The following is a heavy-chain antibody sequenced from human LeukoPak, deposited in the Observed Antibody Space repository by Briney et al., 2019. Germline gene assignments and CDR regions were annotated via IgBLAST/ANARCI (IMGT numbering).Heavy chain of an antibody. CDR3: ARGRGLRYFDWLDY. V-gene: IGHV4-34*01. Sequence: SETLSLTCAVYGGSFSGYYWSWIRQPPGKGLEWIGEMNHSGSTNYNPSLKSRVTISVDTSKNQFSLKLSSVTAADTAVYYCARGRGLRYFDWLDYWGQGTLVTAFS. CDR1: GGSFSGYY. D-gene: IGHD3-9*01. CDR2: MNHSGST. J-gene: IGHJ4*02.